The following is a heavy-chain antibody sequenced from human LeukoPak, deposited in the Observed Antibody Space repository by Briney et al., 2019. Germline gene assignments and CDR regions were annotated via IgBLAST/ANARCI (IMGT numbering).Heavy chain of an antibody. CDR2: ISSSSIYI. CDR1: VFRFSRDS. CDR3: ARQPGGGWYNGDWFDP. V-gene: IGHV3-21*01. J-gene: IGHJ5*02. D-gene: IGHD6-19*01. Sequence: GGLLRLSRAACVFRFSRDSMNWVRQDPRKGLEGVSSISSSSIYIYYADSVKGRFTISRDNAKTSLYLQMNSLRAEDTAVYYCARQPGGGWYNGDWFDPWGQGTLVTVSS.